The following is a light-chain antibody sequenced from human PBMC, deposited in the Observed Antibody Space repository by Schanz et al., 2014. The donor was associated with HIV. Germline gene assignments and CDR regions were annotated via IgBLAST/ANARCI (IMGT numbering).Light chain of an antibody. Sequence: EIVLTQSPGTLSLSPGERATLSCRASQSVSSYLAWYQQKPGQAPRLLIYGASTRATGIPARFSGSGSGTDFNLTISSLEPEDFAMYYCQLYDTSPLFTFGPGTKVEIK. CDR3: QLYDTSPLFT. CDR1: QSVSSY. V-gene: IGKV3-20*01. J-gene: IGKJ3*01. CDR2: GAS.